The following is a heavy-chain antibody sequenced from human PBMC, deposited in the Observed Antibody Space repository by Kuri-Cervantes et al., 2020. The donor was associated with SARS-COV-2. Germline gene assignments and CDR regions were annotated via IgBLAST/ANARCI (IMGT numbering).Heavy chain of an antibody. CDR3: AREGTYAFDI. V-gene: IGHV3-66*01. CDR1: GFTVSSNY. D-gene: IGHD1-1*01. Sequence: GESLKISCAASGFTVSSNYMSWVRQAPGKGLEWVSVIYSGGSTYFADSVKGRFTISRDNSKNSLYLQMNSLRAEDTAVYYCAREGTYAFDIWGQGTMVTVSS. J-gene: IGHJ3*02. CDR2: IYSGGST.